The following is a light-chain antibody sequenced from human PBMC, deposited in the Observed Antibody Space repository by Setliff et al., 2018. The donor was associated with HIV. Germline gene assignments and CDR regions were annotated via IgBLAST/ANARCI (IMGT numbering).Light chain of an antibody. V-gene: IGLV2-23*02. CDR2: EVT. Sequence: QSVLAQPASVSGSPGQSITISCTGTSSDVGSYNLVSWYQQRPGKAPKLIMYEVTKRPSGISKRFSGSKSGSAASLTISGLQPDDEADYYCCSYAGSKTFDGFGTGTKVTVL. J-gene: IGLJ1*01. CDR1: SSDVGSYNL. CDR3: CSYAGSKTFDG.